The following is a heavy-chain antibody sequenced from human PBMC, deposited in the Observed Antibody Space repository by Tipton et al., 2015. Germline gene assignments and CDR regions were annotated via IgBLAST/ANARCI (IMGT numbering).Heavy chain of an antibody. CDR1: GFAFSAFG. J-gene: IGHJ4*02. CDR2: ISSSSEYI. CDR3: AREDPLYGAGSKVDY. Sequence: SLRLSCAASGFAFSAFGMNWVRQAPGKGLEWLASISSSSEYIYYADSVKGRFTISRDNAKNSLFLQMNSLRVEDTAVYYSAREDPLYGAGSKVDYWGQGTLVTVSS. V-gene: IGHV3-21*01. D-gene: IGHD3-10*01.